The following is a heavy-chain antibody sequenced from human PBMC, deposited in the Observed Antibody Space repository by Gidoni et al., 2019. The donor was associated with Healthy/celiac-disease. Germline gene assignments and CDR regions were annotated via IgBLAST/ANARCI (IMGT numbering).Heavy chain of an antibody. D-gene: IGHD4-17*01. Sequence: QVQLVESGGGVVQPVRSLRLSCAASGFPFSSYAMHWVRQAPGKGLEWVAVISYDGSNKYYADSVKGRFTISRDNSKNTLYLQMNSLRAEDTAVYYCARVSGGDYGASGYYYYGMDVWGQGTTVTVSS. CDR1: GFPFSSYA. V-gene: IGHV3-30-3*01. CDR3: ARVSGGDYGASGYYYYGMDV. CDR2: ISYDGSNK. J-gene: IGHJ6*02.